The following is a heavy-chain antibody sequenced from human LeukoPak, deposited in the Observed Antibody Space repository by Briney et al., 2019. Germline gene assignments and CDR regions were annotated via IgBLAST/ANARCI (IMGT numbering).Heavy chain of an antibody. CDR2: IIPIFGTA. J-gene: IGHJ5*02. CDR3: AIAVLGSWYFDP. Sequence: SVKVSCKASGYTFTSYGISWVRQAPGQGLEWMGGIIPIFGTANYAQKFQGRVTITTDESTSTAYMELSSLRSEDTAVYYCAIAVLGSWYFDPWGQGTLVTVSS. D-gene: IGHD6-13*01. CDR1: GYTFTSYG. V-gene: IGHV1-69*05.